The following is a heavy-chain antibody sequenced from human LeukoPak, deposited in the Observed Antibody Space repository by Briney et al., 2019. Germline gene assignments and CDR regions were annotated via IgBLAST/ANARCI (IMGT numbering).Heavy chain of an antibody. J-gene: IGHJ4*02. D-gene: IGHD3-10*01. Sequence: GLVKVSCKASGYTFTGYYMHWVRQAPGQGLEWMGWINPNSGGTNYAQKFQGRVTMTRDTSISTAYMELSRLRSDDTAVYYCARVHYYGSGSDYWGQGTLVTVSS. V-gene: IGHV1-2*02. CDR3: ARVHYYGSGSDY. CDR2: INPNSGGT. CDR1: GYTFTGYY.